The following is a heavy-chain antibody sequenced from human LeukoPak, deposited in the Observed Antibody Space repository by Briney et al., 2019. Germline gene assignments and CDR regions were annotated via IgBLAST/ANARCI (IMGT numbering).Heavy chain of an antibody. CDR1: GYTFTSYY. J-gene: IGHJ3*02. V-gene: IGHV1-46*01. CDR3: ARQYYYDSSGYYVGGAFDI. Sequence: ASVKVSCKASGYTFTSYYMHWVRQAPGQGLEWMRIINPSGGSTSYAQKFQGRVTMTRDTSTSTAYMELGSLRSEDTAMYYCARQYYYDSSGYYVGGAFDIWGQGTMVTVSS. CDR2: INPSGGST. D-gene: IGHD3-22*01.